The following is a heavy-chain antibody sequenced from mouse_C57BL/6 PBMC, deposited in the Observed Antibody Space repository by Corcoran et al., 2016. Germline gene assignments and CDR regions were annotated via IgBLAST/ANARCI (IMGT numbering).Heavy chain of an antibody. CDR1: GYTFTDYY. D-gene: IGHD4-1*01. V-gene: IGHV1-76*01. CDR3: ARPSLNWDYFYY. J-gene: IGHJ2*01. CDR2: IYPGSGNT. Sequence: QVQLKQSGAELVRPGASVKLSCKASGYTFTDYYINWVKQRPGQGLEWIARIYPGSGNTYYNEKFKGKATLTAEKSSSTAYMQLSSLTSKDSAVYFCARPSLNWDYFYYWGQGTTLTVSS.